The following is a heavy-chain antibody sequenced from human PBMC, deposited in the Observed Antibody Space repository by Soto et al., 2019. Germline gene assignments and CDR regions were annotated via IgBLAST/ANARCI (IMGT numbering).Heavy chain of an antibody. D-gene: IGHD3-10*01. Sequence: GGSLRLSCAASGFTFSSYAMSWVRQAPGKGLEWVSAISGSGGSTYYADSVKGRFTISRDNSKNTLYLQMNSLRAEDTAVYYCAKNVKWFGELFSWFDPWGQGTLVTVSS. CDR1: GFTFSSYA. J-gene: IGHJ5*02. CDR3: AKNVKWFGELFSWFDP. V-gene: IGHV3-23*01. CDR2: ISGSGGST.